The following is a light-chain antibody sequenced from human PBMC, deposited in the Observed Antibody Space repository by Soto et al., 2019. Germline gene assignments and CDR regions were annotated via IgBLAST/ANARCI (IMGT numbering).Light chain of an antibody. J-gene: IGKJ4*01. CDR3: QQYNSWPPLT. CDR2: GAS. CDR1: QRFSSN. V-gene: IGKV3-15*01. Sequence: EIVMTQSPATLSVSPGERATLSCRASQRFSSNLAWYQQTPGQAPRLLIYGASTRATGIPARFSGSGSGTEFTITISSLPSEDLAVYYCQQYNSWPPLTFGGGTKVEIK.